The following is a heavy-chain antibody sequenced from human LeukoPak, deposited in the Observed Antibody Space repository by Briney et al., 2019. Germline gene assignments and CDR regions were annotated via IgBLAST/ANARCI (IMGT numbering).Heavy chain of an antibody. D-gene: IGHD2-8*01. CDR2: IGVSSSYI. J-gene: IGHJ3*02. CDR3: ARDMLNGVCYSAECIDAFDI. CDR1: TFTFSSYA. Sequence: PGGSLRLSCGASTFTFSSYAMSWVRQAPGKGLEWVSSIGVSSSYIYYADSVKGRFTISRDNAKNSLYLQMNSLRAEDTAVYYCARDMLNGVCYSAECIDAFDIWGQGTMVTVSS. V-gene: IGHV3-21*01.